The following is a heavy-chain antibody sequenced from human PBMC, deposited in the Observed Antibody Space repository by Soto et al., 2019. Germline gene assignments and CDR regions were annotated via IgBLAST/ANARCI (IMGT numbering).Heavy chain of an antibody. CDR1: GYSFTSYW. V-gene: IGHV5-51*01. D-gene: IGHD6-19*01. Sequence: GESLKISCNGSGYSFTSYWIGWVRQMPGKGLEWMGIIYPGDSDTRYSPSFQGQVTISADKSISTAYLQWSSLKASDTAMYYCARQEWLVRDAFDIWGQGTMVTVS. CDR2: IYPGDSDT. CDR3: ARQEWLVRDAFDI. J-gene: IGHJ3*02.